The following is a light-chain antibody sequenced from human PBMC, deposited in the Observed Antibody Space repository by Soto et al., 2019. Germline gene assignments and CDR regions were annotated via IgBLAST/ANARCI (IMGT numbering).Light chain of an antibody. CDR1: SSNIGYNF. V-gene: IGLV1-51*01. CDR3: GTWDNSLSGGV. Sequence: QSGLTQPPSVSAATGQKVTVSCSGSSSNIGYNFVSWYQQLPGTAPKLIIYNNDERPSGIPDRFPGSKSGTSATLGITGLQTGDEADYYCGTWDNSLSGGVFGTGTKVTVL. CDR2: NND. J-gene: IGLJ1*01.